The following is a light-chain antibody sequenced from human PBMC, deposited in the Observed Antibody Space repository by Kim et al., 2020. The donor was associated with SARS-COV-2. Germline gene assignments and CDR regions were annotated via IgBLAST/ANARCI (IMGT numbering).Light chain of an antibody. J-gene: IGLJ1*01. V-gene: IGLV4-69*01. CDR3: QTWGTFEV. Sequence: QPVLTQSPSASASLGASVKLTCTLSSGHSSYAIAWHQQQPEKGPRYLMKLNSDGSHSKGDGIPDRFSGSSSGAERYLTISSLQSEDEADYYCQTWGTFEVFGTGTKVTVL. CDR2: LNSDGSH. CDR1: SGHSSYA.